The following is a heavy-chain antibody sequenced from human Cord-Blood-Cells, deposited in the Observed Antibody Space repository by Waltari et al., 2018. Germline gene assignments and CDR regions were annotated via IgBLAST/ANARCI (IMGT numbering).Heavy chain of an antibody. CDR3: AREVVRRLDAFDI. CDR1: GGTFSSYA. J-gene: IGHJ3*02. Sequence: QVQLVQSGAEVKKPGSSVKVSGKASGGTFSSYAISWLRHAPGQGLEWMGGIIPIFGTANYAQKFQGRVTITADESTSTAYMELSSLRSEDTAVYYCAREVVRRLDAFDIWGQGTMVTVSS. D-gene: IGHD3-10*02. V-gene: IGHV1-69*01. CDR2: IIPIFGTA.